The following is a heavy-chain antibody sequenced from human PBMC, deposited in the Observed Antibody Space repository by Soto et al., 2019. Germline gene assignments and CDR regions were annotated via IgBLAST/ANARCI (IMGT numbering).Heavy chain of an antibody. J-gene: IGHJ6*03. CDR2: IIPILGIA. CDR1: GGTFSSYT. D-gene: IGHD4-17*01. CDR3: ERFYGDYGYYYYMDV. Sequence: GASVKVSCKASGGTFSSYTISWVRQAPGQGLEWMGRIIPILGIANYAQKFQGRVTITADKSTSTAYMELSSLRSEDTAVYYCERFYGDYGYYYYMDVWGKGTTVTVSS. V-gene: IGHV1-69*02.